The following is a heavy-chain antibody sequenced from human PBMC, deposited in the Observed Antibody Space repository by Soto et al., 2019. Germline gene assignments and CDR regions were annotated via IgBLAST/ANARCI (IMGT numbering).Heavy chain of an antibody. CDR3: ARDRGGDWPPRFDP. Sequence: PSETLSLTCTVSGGSISSSSYYWGWIRQPPGKGLEWIGYIYYSGSTNYNPSLKSRVTISVDTSKNQFSLKLSSVTAADTAVYYCARDRGGDWPPRFDPWGQGTLVTVSS. J-gene: IGHJ5*02. CDR1: GGSISSSSYY. CDR2: IYYSGST. V-gene: IGHV4-61*01. D-gene: IGHD2-21*02.